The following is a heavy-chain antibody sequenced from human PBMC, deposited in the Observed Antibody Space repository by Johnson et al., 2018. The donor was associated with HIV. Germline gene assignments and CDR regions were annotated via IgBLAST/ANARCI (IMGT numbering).Heavy chain of an antibody. Sequence: QVQLVESGGGVVQPGRSLRLSCSASGFTFSSYAMHWVRQAPGTGLEWVAVISYDGSNKYNADSVTGRFTISRDNSKNTLYLQMNSLRAEDTAVYYCATDEYTNSLGVWGQGTMVTVSS. D-gene: IGHD6-6*01. CDR1: GFTFSSYA. CDR2: ISYDGSNK. CDR3: ATDEYTNSLGV. V-gene: IGHV3-30*04. J-gene: IGHJ3*01.